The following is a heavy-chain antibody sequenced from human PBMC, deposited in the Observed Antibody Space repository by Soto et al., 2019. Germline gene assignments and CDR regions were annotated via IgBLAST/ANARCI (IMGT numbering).Heavy chain of an antibody. D-gene: IGHD4-17*01. CDR3: AKERATTTAFDY. Sequence: EVQLLESGGGLVQPGGSLRLSCAASGFTFSRDGMSWVRQAPGKGLEWVSLITDNGGSTYYADSVKGRFTISRDNTKNTLSLQMNSLRAEDTAVYYCAKERATTTAFDYWGQGALVTVSS. CDR2: ITDNGGST. J-gene: IGHJ4*02. CDR1: GFTFSRDG. V-gene: IGHV3-23*01.